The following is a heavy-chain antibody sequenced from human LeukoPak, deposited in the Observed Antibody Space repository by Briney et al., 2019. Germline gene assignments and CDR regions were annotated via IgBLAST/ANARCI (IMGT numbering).Heavy chain of an antibody. V-gene: IGHV3-23*01. Sequence: PGGSLRLSCAASGFTFSSYAMSWVRQAPGKGLEWVSAISGSGGSTYYADSVKSRFTISRDNSKNTLYLQMNSLRAEDTAVYYCARPLGAGRGYYFDYWGQGTLVTVSS. J-gene: IGHJ4*02. CDR3: ARPLGAGRGYYFDY. CDR1: GFTFSSYA. CDR2: ISGSGGST. D-gene: IGHD1-26*01.